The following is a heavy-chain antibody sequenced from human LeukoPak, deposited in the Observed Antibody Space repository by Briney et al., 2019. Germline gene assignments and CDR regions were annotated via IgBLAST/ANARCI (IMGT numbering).Heavy chain of an antibody. D-gene: IGHD6-19*01. CDR2: IRPDGVRT. V-gene: IGHV3-23*01. CDR1: GLTFSTYH. CDR3: AREQSGTRGWYTVDY. Sequence: QPGRSLRLSCAVSGLTFSTYHIPWVRQGPGKGLEWVSAIRPDGVRTYYANSVRGRFTISRDNSKDTVYLHINGLRVEDTAVYYCAREQSGTRGWYTVDYWGQGNLVIVSS. J-gene: IGHJ4*02.